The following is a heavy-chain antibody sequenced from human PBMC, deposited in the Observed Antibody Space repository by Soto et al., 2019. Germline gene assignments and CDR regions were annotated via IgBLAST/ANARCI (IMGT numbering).Heavy chain of an antibody. CDR3: AKDPTPYSSSWYVWFDP. CDR2: ISGSGGST. CDR1: GFTFSSYA. D-gene: IGHD6-13*01. J-gene: IGHJ5*02. V-gene: IGHV3-23*01. Sequence: EVQLLESGGGLVQPGGSLRLSCAASGFTFSSYAMSWVRQAPGKGLEWVSAISGSGGSTYYADSVKGRFTISRDNSKNTLYLQMNSLRAEDTAVYYCAKDPTPYSSSWYVWFDPWGQGTLVTVSS.